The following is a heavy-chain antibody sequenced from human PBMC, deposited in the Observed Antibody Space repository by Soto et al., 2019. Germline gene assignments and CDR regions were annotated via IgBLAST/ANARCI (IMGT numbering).Heavy chain of an antibody. CDR2: ISGSGGST. CDR1: GFTFSSYA. Sequence: EVQLLESGGGLVQPGGSLRLSCAASGFTFSSYAMSWVRQAPGKGLEWVSAISGSGGSTYYADSVKGRFTISRDNSKNTLYLQMNSLRADDSAVYYCARGSKESYPGSRLFDFWGRGTLVTVSS. D-gene: IGHD3-10*01. J-gene: IGHJ4*02. CDR3: ARGSKESYPGSRLFDF. V-gene: IGHV3-23*01.